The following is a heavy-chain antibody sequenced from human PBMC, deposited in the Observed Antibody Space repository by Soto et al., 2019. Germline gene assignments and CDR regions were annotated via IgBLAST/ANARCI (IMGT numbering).Heavy chain of an antibody. V-gene: IGHV3-30-3*01. J-gene: IGHJ4*02. D-gene: IGHD3-22*01. CDR3: ARGMYYYDSSITPFYY. CDR1: GFTFSSYA. Sequence: PGGSLRLSCAASGFTFSSYAMHWVRQAPGKGLEWVAVILYDGSNKYYADSVKGRFTISRDNSKNTLYLQMNSLRAEDTAVYYCARGMYYYDSSITPFYYWGQGTLVTVSS. CDR2: ILYDGSNK.